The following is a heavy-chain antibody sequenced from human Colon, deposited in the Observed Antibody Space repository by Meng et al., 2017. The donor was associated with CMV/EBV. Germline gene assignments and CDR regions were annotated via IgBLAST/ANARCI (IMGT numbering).Heavy chain of an antibody. Sequence: GESLKISCTASGYTFSAYSMNWVRQAPGKGLEWVASISGDSSNIYYSDSLKGRFTVSRDNAKNSLYLQMDRLRVEDTAVYYCARDMIGPKIVAEWFDPWGQGTLVTVSS. V-gene: IGHV3-21*01. CDR1: GYTFSAYS. D-gene: IGHD3-16*01. CDR3: ARDMIGPKIVAEWFDP. J-gene: IGHJ5*02. CDR2: ISGDSSNI.